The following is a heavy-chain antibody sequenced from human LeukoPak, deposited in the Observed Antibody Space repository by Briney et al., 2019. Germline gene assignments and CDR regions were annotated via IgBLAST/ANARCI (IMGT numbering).Heavy chain of an antibody. CDR3: AREEGLVVPAARDDY. Sequence: ASVEVSCKASGYTFTSYYMHWVRQAPGQGLEWMGIINPSGGSTSYAQKFQGRVTMTRDTSTSTVYMELSSLRSEDTAVYYCAREEGLVVPAARDDYWGQGTLVTVSS. J-gene: IGHJ4*02. D-gene: IGHD2-2*01. CDR2: INPSGGST. V-gene: IGHV1-46*01. CDR1: GYTFTSYY.